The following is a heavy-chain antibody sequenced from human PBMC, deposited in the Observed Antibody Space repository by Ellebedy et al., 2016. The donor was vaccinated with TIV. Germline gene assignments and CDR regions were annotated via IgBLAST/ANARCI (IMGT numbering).Heavy chain of an antibody. D-gene: IGHD3-22*01. CDR3: ASEGGGLVVVPFDY. CDR2: ISYYGSNK. J-gene: IGHJ4*02. V-gene: IGHV3-30*04. Sequence: GGSLRLSXAASGFTFSSYAMHWVRQAPGKGLEWVAVISYYGSNKYYADPVKGRFTISRDNSKNTLYLQMNSLRAEDTAVYYCASEGGGLVVVPFDYWGQGTLVTVSS. CDR1: GFTFSSYA.